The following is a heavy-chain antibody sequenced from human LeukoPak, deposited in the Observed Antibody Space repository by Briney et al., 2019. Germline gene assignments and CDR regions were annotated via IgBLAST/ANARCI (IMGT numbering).Heavy chain of an antibody. CDR1: GFTFSSYA. J-gene: IGHJ4*02. Sequence: GGSLRLSCAASGFTFSSYAVHWVRQAPGKGLEWVAVISYDGSNKYYADSVKGRFTISRDNSKNTLYLQMNSLRAEDTAVYYCARVPIAAAGSFDYWGQGTLVTVSS. CDR3: ARVPIAAAGSFDY. V-gene: IGHV3-30-3*01. D-gene: IGHD6-13*01. CDR2: ISYDGSNK.